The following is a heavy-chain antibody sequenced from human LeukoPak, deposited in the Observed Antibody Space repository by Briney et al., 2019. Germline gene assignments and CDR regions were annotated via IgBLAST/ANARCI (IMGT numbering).Heavy chain of an antibody. CDR2: LGRTGEYK. J-gene: IGHJ6*02. CDR1: GFTFSGYS. CDR3: VKDRPCDTCMPMDA. V-gene: IGHV3-23*01. Sequence: GGSLRLPCAASGFTFSGYSMSWVRQAPGKGLEWVAGLGRTGEYKYYADSVRGRFAISRDNSKDTVSLQMNSLRAEDSAIYYCVKDRPCDTCMPMDAWGQGTTVTVSS. D-gene: IGHD2-8*01.